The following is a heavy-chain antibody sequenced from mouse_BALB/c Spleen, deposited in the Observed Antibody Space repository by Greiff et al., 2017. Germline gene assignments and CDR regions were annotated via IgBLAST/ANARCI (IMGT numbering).Heavy chain of an antibody. V-gene: IGHV5-12-2*01. D-gene: IGHD2-4*01. Sequence: EVKLVESGGGLVQPGGSLKLSCAASGFTFSSYTMSWVRQTPEKRLEWVAYISNGGGSTYYPATVQGRFTISRDNAKNTLYLQMSSLKSEDTAMYYCVSRSDYDYDACFAYWGQGTLVTVSA. CDR2: ISNGGGST. J-gene: IGHJ3*01. CDR3: VSRSDYDYDACFAY. CDR1: GFTFSSYT.